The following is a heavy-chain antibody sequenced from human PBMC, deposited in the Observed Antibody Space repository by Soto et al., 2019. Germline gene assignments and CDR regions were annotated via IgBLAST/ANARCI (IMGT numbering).Heavy chain of an antibody. CDR3: ARGVPVGAIGRFYFDS. CDR2: MYSGGTAT. D-gene: IGHD1-26*01. CDR1: GFTVSNNY. Sequence: EVQLVESGGGLIQPGGSLRLSCAASGFTVSNNYMTWVRQAPWKGLEWVSVMYSGGTATSYADSVKGRFTVSRDNSKNTVSLQLDSLKADDTAVYYCARGVPVGAIGRFYFDSWGQGTLVTVSS. V-gene: IGHV3-53*01. J-gene: IGHJ4*02.